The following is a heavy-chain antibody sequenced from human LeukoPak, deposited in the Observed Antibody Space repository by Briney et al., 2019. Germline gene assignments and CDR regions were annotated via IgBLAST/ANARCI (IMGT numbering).Heavy chain of an antibody. V-gene: IGHV3-53*01. CDR2: IYSGGST. J-gene: IGHJ4*02. Sequence: GGSLRLSCAASGFTVSSNYMSWVRQAPGKGLEWVSVIYSGGSTYYADSVKGRFTISRDNSKNTLYLQMNSLRAEDTAVYYCARAGYCSGGSCYHRMDWGQGTLVTVSS. CDR3: ARAGYCSGGSCYHRMD. CDR1: GFTVSSNY. D-gene: IGHD2-15*01.